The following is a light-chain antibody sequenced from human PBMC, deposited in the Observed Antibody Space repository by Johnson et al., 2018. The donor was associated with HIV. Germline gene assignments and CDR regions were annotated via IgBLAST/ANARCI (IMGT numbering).Light chain of an antibody. V-gene: IGLV1-51*02. CDR1: SFNIGNNY. Sequence: SVLTQPPSVSAAPGQKVTISCSGSSFNIGNNYVSWYQQLPGTAPKLLIYENNKRPSGIPDRFSGSKSGTSATLGITGLQTGDEADYYCGTWDSSLSAGVFGTGTKVTVL. CDR3: GTWDSSLSAGV. J-gene: IGLJ1*01. CDR2: ENN.